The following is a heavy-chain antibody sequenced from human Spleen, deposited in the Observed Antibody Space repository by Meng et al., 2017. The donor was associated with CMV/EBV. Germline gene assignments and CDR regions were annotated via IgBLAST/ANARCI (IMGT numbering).Heavy chain of an antibody. CDR3: ASYGPCFGSNCPLSSFDH. CDR2: IYYSGST. D-gene: IGHD2-21*02. J-gene: IGHJ4*02. Sequence: QGSGPGLVKPSQTLSLTCSVSGGSISSGDSYWSWIRQPPGKGLEWIGYIYYSGSTYYNPSLRSRITISVDTSKNQFSLRLRSVTAADTAVYYCASYGPCFGSNCPLSSFDHWGQGTLVTVSS. V-gene: IGHV4-30-4*01. CDR1: GGSISSGDSY.